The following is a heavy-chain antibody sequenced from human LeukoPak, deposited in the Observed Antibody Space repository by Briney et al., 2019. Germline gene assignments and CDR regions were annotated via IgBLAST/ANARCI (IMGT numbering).Heavy chain of an antibody. CDR3: ANHRYSSSWPPNFDY. CDR2: ISSSSSYI. J-gene: IGHJ4*02. CDR1: GFTFSSYS. Sequence: GGSLRLSCAASGFTFSSYSMNWVRQAPGKGLEWVSSISSSSSYIYYADSVKGRFTISRDNAKNSLYLQMNSLRAEGTAVYYCANHRYSSSWPPNFDYWGQGTLVTVSS. D-gene: IGHD6-13*01. V-gene: IGHV3-21*01.